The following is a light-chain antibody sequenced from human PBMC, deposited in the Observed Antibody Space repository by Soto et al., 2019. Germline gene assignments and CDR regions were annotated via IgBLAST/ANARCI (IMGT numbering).Light chain of an antibody. CDR1: QHVDRY. V-gene: IGKV1-39*01. CDR3: QQSSNIPWT. J-gene: IGKJ1*01. CDR2: SAS. Sequence: DIQMTKSPSSLSASVGDSVTITCRTSQHVDRYLSWYQQIPGRAPKLLIYSASSLVSGVPPRFRGSASGTESTLSISSLQREDFATYFCQQSSNIPWTFGQGTKVDIK.